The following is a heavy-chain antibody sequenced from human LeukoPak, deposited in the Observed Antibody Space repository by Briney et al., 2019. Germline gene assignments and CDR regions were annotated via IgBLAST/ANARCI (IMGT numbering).Heavy chain of an antibody. CDR2: ISGSGGST. V-gene: IGHV3-23*01. J-gene: IGHJ4*02. Sequence: PGGSLRLSCAASGFTFSSYAMSWVRQAPGKGLEWVSAISGSGGSTYYADSVKGRFTISRDNAKNSLYLQMNSLRAEDTAVYYCARDEEGPYCSSTSCSFFDYWGQGTLVTVSS. D-gene: IGHD2-2*01. CDR1: GFTFSSYA. CDR3: ARDEEGPYCSSTSCSFFDY.